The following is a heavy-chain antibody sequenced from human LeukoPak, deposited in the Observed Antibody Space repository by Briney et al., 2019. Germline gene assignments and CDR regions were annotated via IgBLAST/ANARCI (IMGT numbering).Heavy chain of an antibody. J-gene: IGHJ4*02. V-gene: IGHV3-23*01. CDR3: AKAVYHSGNY. CDR2: ISAGTT. D-gene: IGHD3-10*01. Sequence: PGGSLRLSCAASGFTISTYGMSWARQAPGKGLEWVSSISAGTTYYADSVKGRLSISRDNSKNAVSLQMNSLRAEDTAVYYCAKAVYHSGNYWGQGTLVTVSS. CDR1: GFTISTYG.